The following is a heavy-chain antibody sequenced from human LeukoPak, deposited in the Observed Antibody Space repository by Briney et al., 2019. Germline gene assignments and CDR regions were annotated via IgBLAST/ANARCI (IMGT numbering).Heavy chain of an antibody. D-gene: IGHD3-3*01. Sequence: PGGSLRLSCAASGFTFSTYEMNWARQAPGKGLEWVSYISSSASSTSYADSVKGRFTISRDNAKNSLYLQMNSLRAEDTAVYYCARDRSDGDYDSWSGYYPGWFDPWGQGTLVTVSS. J-gene: IGHJ5*02. V-gene: IGHV3-48*03. CDR2: ISSSASST. CDR3: ARDRSDGDYDSWSGYYPGWFDP. CDR1: GFTFSTYE.